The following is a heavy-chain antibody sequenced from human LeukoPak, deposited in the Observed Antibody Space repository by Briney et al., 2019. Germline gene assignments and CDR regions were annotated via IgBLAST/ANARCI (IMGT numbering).Heavy chain of an antibody. CDR2: IYYSGST. J-gene: IGHJ5*01. V-gene: IGHV4-59*12. Sequence: SETLSLTCTVSGGSISSYYWSWIRQPPGKGLEWIGYIYYSGSTNYNPSLKSRVTISLDTSKNQFSLKLSSVTAADTAVYYCARRSCSGGTCYESRGWFDSWGQGTLVTVSS. D-gene: IGHD2-15*01. CDR3: ARRSCSGGTCYESRGWFDS. CDR1: GGSISSYY.